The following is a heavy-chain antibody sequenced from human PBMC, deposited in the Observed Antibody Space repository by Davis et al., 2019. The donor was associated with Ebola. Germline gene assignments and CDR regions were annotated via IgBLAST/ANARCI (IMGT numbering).Heavy chain of an antibody. CDR2: SSHGGIT. J-gene: IGHJ3*02. D-gene: IGHD2-2*02. Sequence: MPGGSLRLSCAVYGGSLSGYYWTWIRQPPGKGLEWIGESSHGGITNYNASLRSRVTIAVDTSKNHFSLRLSSVTAADTAVYFCARGPPGSHCSSTSCYTGAFDIWGQGTVVTVSS. V-gene: IGHV4-34*01. CDR3: ARGPPGSHCSSTSCYTGAFDI. CDR1: GGSLSGYY.